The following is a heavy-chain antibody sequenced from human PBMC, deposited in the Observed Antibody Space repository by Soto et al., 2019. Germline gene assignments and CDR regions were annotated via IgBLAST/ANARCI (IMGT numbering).Heavy chain of an antibody. Sequence: TGGSLRLSCAASGFTFSTYWMNWVRQAPGKGLEWVANIKQDGSEKNYVDSVKGRFTISRDNAKNSLYLQMNSLRAEDTAVYYCARGSSGWYEVDYWGQGTLVTVS. J-gene: IGHJ4*02. CDR3: ARGSSGWYEVDY. CDR2: IKQDGSEK. V-gene: IGHV3-7*02. CDR1: GFTFSTYW. D-gene: IGHD6-19*01.